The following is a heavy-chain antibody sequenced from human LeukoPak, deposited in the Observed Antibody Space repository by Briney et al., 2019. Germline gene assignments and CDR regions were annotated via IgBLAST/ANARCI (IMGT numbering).Heavy chain of an antibody. J-gene: IGHJ4*02. CDR2: ISGSGGST. CDR1: GFTFSSYW. V-gene: IGHV3-23*01. Sequence: PGGSLRLSCAASGFTFSSYWMSWVRQAPGKGLEWVSAISGSGGSTYYADSVKGRFTISRDNSKNTLYLQMNSLRAEDTAVYYCAKGACSGGSCYPGYWGQGTLVTVSS. CDR3: AKGACSGGSCYPGY. D-gene: IGHD2-15*01.